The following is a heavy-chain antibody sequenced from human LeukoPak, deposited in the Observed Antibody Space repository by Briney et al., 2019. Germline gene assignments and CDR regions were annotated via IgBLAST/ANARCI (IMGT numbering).Heavy chain of an antibody. V-gene: IGHV3-30*18. CDR3: AKSVSISSGWLGDY. J-gene: IGHJ4*02. CDR2: TSLDGSNK. D-gene: IGHD6-19*01. Sequence: PGRSLSLSCVASGFSFTNYDIHWVRQAPGRGLEWVAVTSLDGSNKLYTDTVRGRFIISRDNSKNTLYLQMNSLRAEDTAVYYCAKSVSISSGWLGDYWGQGTLVTVSS. CDR1: GFSFTNYD.